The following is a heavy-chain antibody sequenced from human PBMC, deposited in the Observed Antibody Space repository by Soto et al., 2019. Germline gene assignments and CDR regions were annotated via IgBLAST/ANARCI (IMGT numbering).Heavy chain of an antibody. V-gene: IGHV4-39*01. D-gene: IGHD1-26*01. CDR2: IYYSGST. CDR3: ARPRRSGSYHEIDY. CDR1: GGSISSSSYY. Sequence: PSETLSLTCTVSGGSISSSSYYWGWIRQPPGKGLEWIGSIYYSGSTYYNPSLKSRVTISVDTSKNQFSLKLSSVTAADTAVYYCARPRRSGSYHEIDYWGQGTLVTVSS. J-gene: IGHJ4*02.